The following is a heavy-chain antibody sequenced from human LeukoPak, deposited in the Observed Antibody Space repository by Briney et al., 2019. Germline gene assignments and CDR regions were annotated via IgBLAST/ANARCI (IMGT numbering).Heavy chain of an antibody. D-gene: IGHD3-22*01. CDR3: ARAPHFFDTSGSRYYFDY. CDR2: IYFSGST. CDR1: GGSISSFY. J-gene: IGHJ4*02. Sequence: PSETLSLTCTVSGGSISSFYWSWFYWSWIRQPPGKGLEWIGYIYFSGSTNYNPSLKSRVTISVDTSKNQFSLKLSSVTAADTAVYFCARAPHFFDTSGSRYYFDYWGQGALVTVSS. V-gene: IGHV4-59*12.